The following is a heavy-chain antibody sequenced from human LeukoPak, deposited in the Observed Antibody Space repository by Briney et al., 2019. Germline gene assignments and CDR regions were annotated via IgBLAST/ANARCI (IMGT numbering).Heavy chain of an antibody. Sequence: SETLSLTCTVSGGSISSYYWSWIRQPPGKGLEWIGYIYYSGSTNYNPSLKSRVTISVDTSKNQFSLKLSSVTAADTAVHYCARVGYSYGYFFDYWGQGTLVTVSS. CDR3: ARVGYSYGYFFDY. J-gene: IGHJ4*02. V-gene: IGHV4-59*01. CDR2: IYYSGST. CDR1: GGSISSYY. D-gene: IGHD5-18*01.